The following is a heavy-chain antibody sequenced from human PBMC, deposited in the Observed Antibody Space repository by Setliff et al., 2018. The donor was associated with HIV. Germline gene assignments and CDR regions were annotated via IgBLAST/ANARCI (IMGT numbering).Heavy chain of an antibody. V-gene: IGHV4-4*08. Sequence: SETLSLTCTVSGDSSSNDYWTWVRQPPGKGLEWIGNIHTSGTTKYNLSLKSRVTISVDTSKNRFSLNVTSVTAADTAVYYCAGFSYNFWVYRFDHWGQGALVTVSS. J-gene: IGHJ4*02. CDR3: AGFSYNFWVYRFDH. CDR1: GDSSSNDY. D-gene: IGHD3-3*01. CDR2: IHTSGTT.